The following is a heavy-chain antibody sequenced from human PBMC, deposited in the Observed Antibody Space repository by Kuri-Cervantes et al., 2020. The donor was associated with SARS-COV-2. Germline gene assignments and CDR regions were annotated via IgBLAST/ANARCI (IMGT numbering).Heavy chain of an antibody. CDR1: GFTFSSYA. J-gene: IGHJ5*02. V-gene: IGHV3-15*01. D-gene: IGHD1-26*01. Sequence: GSLRLSCAASGFTFSSYAMSWVRQAPGKGLEWVGRIKSKTDGGTTDYAAPVKGRFTISRDDSKNTLYLQMNSLKTEDTAVYYCCGSYTNWFDPWGQGTLVTVSS. CDR2: IKSKTDGGTT. CDR3: CGSYTNWFDP.